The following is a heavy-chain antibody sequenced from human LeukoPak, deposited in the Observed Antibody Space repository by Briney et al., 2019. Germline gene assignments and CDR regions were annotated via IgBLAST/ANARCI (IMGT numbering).Heavy chain of an antibody. CDR2: ISGSGGST. CDR1: GFTFSSYA. Sequence: PGGSLRLSCAASGFTFSSYAMSWVRQAPGKGLEWVSAISGSGGSTYYADSVKGRFTISRDNSKNTLYLEMNSLTAEDTAVYYCARHGRFMNGFDFWGQGTMVTV. V-gene: IGHV3-23*01. J-gene: IGHJ3*01. CDR3: ARHGRFMNGFDF. D-gene: IGHD3-3*01.